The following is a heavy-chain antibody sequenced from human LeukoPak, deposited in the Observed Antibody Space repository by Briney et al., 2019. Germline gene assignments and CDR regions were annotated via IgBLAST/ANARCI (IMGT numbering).Heavy chain of an antibody. J-gene: IGHJ4*02. CDR3: ARGERLGPDF. D-gene: IGHD1-1*01. V-gene: IGHV4-59*07. Sequence: SDTLSLTCTVCGHFIIRYYWTWLPHSPGKGLEGIGYIHYRGSSNYNPSRQSPVTISVDTSTGHFSMKLSCATAADTAVYYCARGERLGPDFWGEGTLVTVS. CDR2: IHYRGSS. CDR1: GHFIIRYY.